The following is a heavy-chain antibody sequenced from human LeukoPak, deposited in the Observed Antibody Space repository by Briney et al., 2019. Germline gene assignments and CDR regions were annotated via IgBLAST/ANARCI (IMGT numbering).Heavy chain of an antibody. CDR2: INPNSGGT. CDR3: ARDRYYASGSYYFDY. D-gene: IGHD3-10*01. Sequence: ASVKVSCKTDGYTFNNFGISWVRQAPGHGLEWMGWINPNSGGTNYAQKFQGRVTMTRDTSITTAYMELSRLRSDDTAVYYCARDRYYASGSYYFDYWGQGTLVTVSS. J-gene: IGHJ4*02. V-gene: IGHV1-2*02. CDR1: GYTFNNFG.